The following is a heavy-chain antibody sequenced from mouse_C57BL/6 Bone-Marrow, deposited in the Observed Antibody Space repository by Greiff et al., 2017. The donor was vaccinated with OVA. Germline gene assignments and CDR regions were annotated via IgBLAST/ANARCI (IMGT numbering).Heavy chain of an antibody. CDR1: GYTFTSYW. CDR3: ARTLYYYGYYFDY. V-gene: IGHV1-64*01. D-gene: IGHD1-1*01. CDR2: IHPNSGST. J-gene: IGHJ2*01. Sequence: QVQLQQPGAELVKPGASVKLSCKASGYTFTSYWMHWVKQRPGQGLEWIGMIHPNSGSTNYNEKFKSKATLTVDKSSSTAYMQLSSLTYEDSAVYYCARTLYYYGYYFDYWGQGTTLTVSS.